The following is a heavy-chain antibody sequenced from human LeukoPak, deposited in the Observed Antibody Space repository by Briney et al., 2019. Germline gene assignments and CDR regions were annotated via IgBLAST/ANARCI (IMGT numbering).Heavy chain of an antibody. D-gene: IGHD3-9*01. J-gene: IGHJ4*02. CDR1: GYTFTGYY. V-gene: IGHV1-2*04. CDR2: INPNSGGT. Sequence: GASVTVSCKASGYTFTGYYMHWVRQAPGQGLEWMGWINPNSGGTNYAQKFQGWVTMTRDTSISTAYMELSRLRSDDTAVYYCARAPRSTYDILTGYYTGYYFDYWGQGTLVTVSS. CDR3: ARAPRSTYDILTGYYTGYYFDY.